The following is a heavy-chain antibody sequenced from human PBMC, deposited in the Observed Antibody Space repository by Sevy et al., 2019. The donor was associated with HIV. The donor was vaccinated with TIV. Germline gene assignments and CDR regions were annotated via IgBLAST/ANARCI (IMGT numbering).Heavy chain of an antibody. CDR2: ISYDGRNNK. CDR1: GFTFSDYR. Sequence: GGCLRLSCAASGFTFSDYRMHCVRQAPGKGLEWVAVISYDGRNNKYNADSVKGRFTISRDNSKNTVYLQMNSLRAEDTAIYYCARDRGEILSSAFDYWGQGTLVTVSS. J-gene: IGHJ4*02. CDR3: ARDRGEILSSAFDY. V-gene: IGHV3-30*04. D-gene: IGHD3-16*01.